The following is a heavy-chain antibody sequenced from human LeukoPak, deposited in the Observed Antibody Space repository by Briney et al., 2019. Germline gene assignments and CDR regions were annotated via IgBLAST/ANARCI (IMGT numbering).Heavy chain of an antibody. J-gene: IGHJ4*02. Sequence: PSETLSLTCTVSGGSISSSSYYWGWIRQPPGKGLEWIGSIYYSGSTYYNPSLKSRVTISVDTSKNQFSLKLSSVTAADTAVYYCARDGQQLGFWGQGTLVIVSS. CDR3: ARDGQQLGF. CDR2: IYYSGST. D-gene: IGHD6-13*01. V-gene: IGHV4-39*01. CDR1: GGSISSSSYY.